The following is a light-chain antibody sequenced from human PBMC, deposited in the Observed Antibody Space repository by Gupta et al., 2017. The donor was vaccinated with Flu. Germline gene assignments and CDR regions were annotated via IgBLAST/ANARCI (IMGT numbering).Light chain of an antibody. Sequence: SALTQPASVSGSPGQSITISCTGTSSDVGGYNYVSWYQQHPGKAPKLMIYEVSNRPAGVASRFSGSKSGNTASLTISGLQAEDEADYYCSSDTSSSTLVFGTGTKVTVL. CDR2: EVS. V-gene: IGLV2-14*01. CDR1: SSDVGGYNY. J-gene: IGLJ1*01. CDR3: SSDTSSSTLV.